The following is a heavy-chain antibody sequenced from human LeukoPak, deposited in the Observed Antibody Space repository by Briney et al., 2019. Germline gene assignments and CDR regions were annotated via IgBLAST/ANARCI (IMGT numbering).Heavy chain of an antibody. CDR2: IYHTGST. CDR3: AREEYSSDWYGHDS. D-gene: IGHD6-13*01. V-gene: IGHV4-4*02. CDR1: GGSISSSNW. J-gene: IGHJ4*02. Sequence: PSETLSLTCTVSGGSISSSNWWSWVRQPPGKGLEWIAEIYHTGSTNYNPSLESRVTISIDKSKNQFSLRLTSVTAADTAFYYCAREEYSSDWYGHDSWGQGTLVTVSS.